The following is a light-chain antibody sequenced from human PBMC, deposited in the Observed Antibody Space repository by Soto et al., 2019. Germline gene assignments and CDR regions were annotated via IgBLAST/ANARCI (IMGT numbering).Light chain of an antibody. Sequence: QSALTQPPSASGSPGQSVTISCTGTSSDVGGYNSVSWYQQHPGKAPKLMIYEVNKRPSGVPDRFSGSKSGNTASLTVSGLQAEDEAEYYCSSYARSNTVFFGGGTKLTVL. CDR1: SSDVGGYNS. V-gene: IGLV2-8*01. CDR2: EVN. CDR3: SSYARSNTVF. J-gene: IGLJ2*01.